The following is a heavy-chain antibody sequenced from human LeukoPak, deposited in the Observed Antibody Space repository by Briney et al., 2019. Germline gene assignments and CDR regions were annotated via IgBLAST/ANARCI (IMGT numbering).Heavy chain of an antibody. CDR1: GFTFSGYV. CDR3: AKDWYDYTSRGPTVDF. D-gene: IGHD6-13*01. CDR2: ISYGGTNK. Sequence: PGRSLRLSCAASGFTFSGYVMHWVRQAPGKGLEWVAVISYGGTNKYYADSVRGRFTISRDNSKSTLHLQMNSLRAEDTAVYYCAKDWYDYTSRGPTVDFWGQGTLVTVSS. V-gene: IGHV3-30*18. J-gene: IGHJ4*02.